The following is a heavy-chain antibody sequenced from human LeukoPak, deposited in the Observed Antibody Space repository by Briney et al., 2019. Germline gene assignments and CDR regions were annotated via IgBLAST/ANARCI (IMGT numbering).Heavy chain of an antibody. CDR2: ISWNSGSI. J-gene: IGHJ4*02. CDR3: AKDGDQYYFDY. D-gene: IGHD2-21*02. Sequence: QAGGSLRLSCAASGFTFDDYAMHWVRQAPGKGLEWVSGISWNSGSIGYADSVKGRFTISRDNAKNSLYLQMNSLRAEDTALYYCAKDGDQYYFDYWGQGTLVTVSS. V-gene: IGHV3-9*01. CDR1: GFTFDDYA.